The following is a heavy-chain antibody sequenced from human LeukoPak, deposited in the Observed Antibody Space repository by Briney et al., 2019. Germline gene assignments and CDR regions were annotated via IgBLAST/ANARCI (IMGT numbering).Heavy chain of an antibody. CDR2: ISYDGTKT. V-gene: IGHV3-30*04. CDR3: EREWFGESN. J-gene: IGHJ4*02. CDR1: GFTFSSSN. D-gene: IGHD3-10*01. Sequence: GGSLRPSCVPSGFTFSSSNMHWVRQSPGRGPEWVALISYDGTKTYYGESVKGRFTVSRDNSKNMLFLQMNSLSAEDTAIYYCEREWFGESNWGQGARVTVSS.